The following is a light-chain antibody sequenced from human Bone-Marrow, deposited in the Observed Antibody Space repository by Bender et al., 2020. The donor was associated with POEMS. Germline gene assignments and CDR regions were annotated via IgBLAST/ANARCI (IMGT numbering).Light chain of an antibody. CDR3: CSYAGSYIWV. Sequence: QSALTQPASVSGSPGQSITISCNKTNNDVANYNLVSWYQQHPGKAPKLMIYEATKRPSGISNRFSGSKSGNTASLTISGLQAEDEADYYCCSYAGSYIWVFGGGTKVTVL. J-gene: IGLJ3*02. CDR1: NNDVANYNL. CDR2: EAT. V-gene: IGLV2-23*01.